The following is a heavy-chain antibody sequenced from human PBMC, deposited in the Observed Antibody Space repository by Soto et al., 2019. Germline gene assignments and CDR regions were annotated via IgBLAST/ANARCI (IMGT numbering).Heavy chain of an antibody. CDR2: ISSDGTKT. V-gene: IGHV3-64D*08. J-gene: IGHJ4*02. Sequence: EVQMVASGGDLVQPGSSLRLSCLASGFTFTVYAFHWVRQAPGKGLEFVAAISSDGTKTYYAESVKGRFTISRDTSKNTLFLQMNRVRAEDTAVYYCVNILMQHDFEGGWGQGTLVTVSS. CDR1: GFTFTVYA. CDR3: VNILMQHDFEGG. D-gene: IGHD3-3*01.